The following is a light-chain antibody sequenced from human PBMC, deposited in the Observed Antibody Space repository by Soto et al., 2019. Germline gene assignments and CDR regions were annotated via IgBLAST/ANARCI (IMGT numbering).Light chain of an antibody. CDR3: SSYTRSSTSYV. CDR2: EVS. CDR1: SSDVGGYNY. V-gene: IGLV2-14*01. Sequence: QSVLTQPASVSGSPGQSITISWTGTSSDVGGYNYVSWFQQHPGKAPKLMIYEVSDRPSRVSNRFSGSKSGNTASLTISGLQAEDEADYYCSSYTRSSTSYVFGTGTKLTVL. J-gene: IGLJ1*01.